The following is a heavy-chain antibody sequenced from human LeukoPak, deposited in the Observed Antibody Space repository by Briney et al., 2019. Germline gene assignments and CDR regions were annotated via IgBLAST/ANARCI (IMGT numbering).Heavy chain of an antibody. Sequence: PGGSLRLSCAASGFTFSTYAMSWVRQAPGQGLEWMGIINPSGGSTSYAQKFQGRVTMTRDMSTSTVYMELSSLRSEDTAVYYCARVGGSYYNYWGQGTLVTVSS. CDR2: INPSGGST. J-gene: IGHJ4*02. D-gene: IGHD1-26*01. CDR1: GFTFSTYA. V-gene: IGHV1-46*01. CDR3: ARVGGSYYNY.